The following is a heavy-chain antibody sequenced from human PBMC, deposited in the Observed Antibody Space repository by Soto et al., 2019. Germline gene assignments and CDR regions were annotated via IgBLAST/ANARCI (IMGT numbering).Heavy chain of an antibody. CDR3: ATGRVYFGSEY. J-gene: IGHJ4*02. CDR1: GASILGNF. Sequence: QVQLQESGPGLVKPLETLSLTCTVPGASILGNFWTWVRQPPGKGLDWIGYIYYNGNINYNPSLKSRLTISLDTSKNQFSLRLSSVTAADTAVYYCATGRVYFGSEYWGQGTLVTVSS. D-gene: IGHD3-10*01. CDR2: IYYNGNI. V-gene: IGHV4-59*01.